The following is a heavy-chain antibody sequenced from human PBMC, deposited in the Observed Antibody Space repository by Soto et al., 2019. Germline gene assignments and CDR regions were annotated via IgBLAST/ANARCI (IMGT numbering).Heavy chain of an antibody. J-gene: IGHJ3*02. D-gene: IGHD2-15*01. CDR2: IDWDDDK. CDR3: AHIEVSGSAFDI. Sequence: SGPTLVNPTQTLTLTCTFSGFSFTTSEMRVGWIRQPPGKALEWLARIDWDDDKFYSTSLKTRLTISKDTSKNQVVLTMTNMDPVDTATYYCAHIEVSGSAFDIWGQGTMVTVS. V-gene: IGHV2-70*04. CDR1: GFSFTTSEMR.